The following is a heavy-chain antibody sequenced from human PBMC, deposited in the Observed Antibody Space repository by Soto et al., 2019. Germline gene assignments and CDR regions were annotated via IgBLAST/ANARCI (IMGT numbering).Heavy chain of an antibody. J-gene: IGHJ6*02. CDR1: GGSVSSGSYY. V-gene: IGHV4-61*01. CDR3: ARGIEGWYQGRYYYGMDV. Sequence: SETLSLTCTVSGGSVSSGSYYWSWIRQPPGKGLEWNGYIYYSGSTNYNPSLKSRVTISVDTSKNQFSLKLSSVTAADTAVYYCARGIEGWYQGRYYYGMDVWGQGTTVTVSS. CDR2: IYYSGST. D-gene: IGHD6-19*01.